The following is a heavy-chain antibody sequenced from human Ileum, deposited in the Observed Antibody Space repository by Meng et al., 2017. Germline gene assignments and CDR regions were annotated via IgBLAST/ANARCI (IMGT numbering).Heavy chain of an antibody. Sequence: VQLVESGGGLVQPGGSLRLSCLVSGLTFSNYWMPWVRQVPGKGLVWVSRIKYDGTSTYYADSVRGRFTISRDNAKNTLYLQMNSLRAEDTAVYYCAISDWFDPWGQGTLVTVSS. J-gene: IGHJ5*02. CDR1: GLTFSNYW. V-gene: IGHV3-74*01. CDR2: IKYDGTST. D-gene: IGHD3-16*02. CDR3: AISDWFDP.